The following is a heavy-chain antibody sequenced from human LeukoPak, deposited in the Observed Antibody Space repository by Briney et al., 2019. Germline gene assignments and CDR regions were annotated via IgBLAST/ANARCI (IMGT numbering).Heavy chain of an antibody. CDR3: AKSGFGELLHNWFDP. J-gene: IGHJ5*02. D-gene: IGHD3-10*01. CDR1: GFTVNNNY. Sequence: PGGSLRLSCAASGFTVNNNYMSWVRQAPGKGLEWVSGIYSGGSTYYADSVKGRFTISRDNSKNTLYLQMNSLRAEDTAVYYCAKSGFGELLHNWFDPWGQGTLVTVSS. CDR2: IYSGGST. V-gene: IGHV3-53*01.